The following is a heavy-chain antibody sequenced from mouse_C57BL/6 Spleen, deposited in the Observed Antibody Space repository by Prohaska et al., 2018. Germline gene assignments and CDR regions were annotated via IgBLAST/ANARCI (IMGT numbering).Heavy chain of an antibody. CDR2: IRLKSYNYAT. V-gene: IGHV6-3*01. Sequence: EVKLEESGGGLVQPGGSMNLSCVASGFTFSNYWMNWVRQSTEKGIEWVAQIRLKSYNYATHYAESVKGRCTISRDDSKSSVYLQMNNLRAEDTGIYYCTAPAGSSDYWGQGTTLTVSS. CDR3: TAPAGSSDY. D-gene: IGHD1-3*01. CDR1: GFTFSNYW. J-gene: IGHJ2*01.